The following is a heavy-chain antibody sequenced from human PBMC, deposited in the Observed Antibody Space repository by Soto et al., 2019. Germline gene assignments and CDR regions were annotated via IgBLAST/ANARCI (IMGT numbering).Heavy chain of an antibody. CDR3: ARSVGSTRSAYYFDY. J-gene: IGHJ4*02. CDR2: IIPIFGTA. CDR1: VGTFSSYA. D-gene: IGHD1-26*01. Sequence: SVKVPCKASVGTFSSYAISWLRQAPGQGPEWMVGIIPIFGTANYAQYFQGRVTITADESTSKAYMELSSLRSEDTAVYYCARSVGSTRSAYYFDYWGQGTLVTVSS. V-gene: IGHV1-69*13.